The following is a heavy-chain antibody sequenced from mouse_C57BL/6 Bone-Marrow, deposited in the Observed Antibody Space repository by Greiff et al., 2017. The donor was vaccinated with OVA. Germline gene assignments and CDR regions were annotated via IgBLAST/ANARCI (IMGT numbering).Heavy chain of an antibody. CDR2: IDPENGDT. CDR3: TTYRY. Sequence: ELQLQQSGAELVRPGASVKLSCTASGFNIKDDYMHWVKERPEQGLEWIGWIDPENGDTEYASKFQGKATITADTSSKTVYLQLSSLTSEDTAVYYCTTYRYWGQGTTLTVSS. V-gene: IGHV14-4*01. CDR1: GFNIKDDY. J-gene: IGHJ2*01.